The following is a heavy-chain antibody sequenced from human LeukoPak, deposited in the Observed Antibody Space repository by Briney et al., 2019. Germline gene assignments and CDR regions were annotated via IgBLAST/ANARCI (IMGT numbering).Heavy chain of an antibody. CDR3: ARHGLSAHDYYDSSGYTPRNWFDP. CDR1: GYSISSGYY. J-gene: IGHJ5*02. CDR2: IYHSGST. V-gene: IGHV4-38-2*02. D-gene: IGHD3-22*01. Sequence: PSETLSLTCTVSGYSISSGYYWGWIRQPPGKGLQWIGSIYHSGSTYYNPSLKSRVTISVDTSKNQFSLKLSSVTAADTAVYYCARHGLSAHDYYDSSGYTPRNWFDPWGQGTLVTVSS.